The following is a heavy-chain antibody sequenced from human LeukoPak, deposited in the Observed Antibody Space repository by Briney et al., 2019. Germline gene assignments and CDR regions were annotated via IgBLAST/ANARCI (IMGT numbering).Heavy chain of an antibody. CDR3: ARLDTAMGDAFDI. CDR2: INPNSGGT. J-gene: IGHJ3*02. V-gene: IGHV1-2*02. D-gene: IGHD5-18*01. CDR1: GYTFTGYY. Sequence: ASVTVSCKASGYTFTGYYMHWVRQAPGPGREWMGWINPNSGGTNYAQKFQGRVTMTRDTSISTSYMELSRLSSVTAADTAVYYCARLDTAMGDAFDIWGQGTMVTVSS.